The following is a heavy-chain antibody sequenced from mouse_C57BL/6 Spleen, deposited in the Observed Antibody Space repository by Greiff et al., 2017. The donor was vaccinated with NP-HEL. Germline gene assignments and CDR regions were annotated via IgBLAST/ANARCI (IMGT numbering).Heavy chain of an antibody. CDR3: ARAGGNEGAWFAY. V-gene: IGHV5-17*01. CDR1: GFTFSDYG. J-gene: IGHJ3*01. CDR2: ISSGSSTI. D-gene: IGHD2-1*01. Sequence: EVQGVESGGGLVKPGGSLKLSCAASGFTFSDYGMHWVRQAPEKGLEWVAYISSGSSTIYYADTVKGRFTLSRDNAKNTLFLQMTSLRSEDTAMYYCARAGGNEGAWFAYWGQATLVTVSA.